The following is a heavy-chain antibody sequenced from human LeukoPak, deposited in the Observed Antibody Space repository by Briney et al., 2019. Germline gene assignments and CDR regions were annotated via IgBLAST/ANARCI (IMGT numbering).Heavy chain of an antibody. CDR2: INAGNGNT. CDR1: GYTFTSYA. J-gene: IGHJ5*02. CDR3: ARERRSSGNWFDP. D-gene: IGHD5-12*01. V-gene: IGHV1-3*03. Sequence: ASVKVSCKASGYTFTSYAMHWVRQAPGQRLEGMGWINAGNGNTKYSQEFQGRVTITRDTSASTAYMELSSLRSEDMAVYYCARERRSSGNWFDPWGQGTLVTVSS.